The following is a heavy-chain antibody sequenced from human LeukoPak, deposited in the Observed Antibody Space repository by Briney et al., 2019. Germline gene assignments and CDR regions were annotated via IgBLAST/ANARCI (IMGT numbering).Heavy chain of an antibody. CDR3: TRDSLGVDY. D-gene: IGHD1-26*01. J-gene: IGHJ4*02. CDR2: IWYDESNK. V-gene: IGHV3-33*01. Sequence: PGGSLRLSCAASGFTFSYYAMHWVRQAPGKGLEWVAVIWYDESNKYYADSVKGRFTISRDNSKNTLYLQMNNLRAEDTAVYFCTRDSLGVDYWGQGTLVTVS. CDR1: GFTFSYYA.